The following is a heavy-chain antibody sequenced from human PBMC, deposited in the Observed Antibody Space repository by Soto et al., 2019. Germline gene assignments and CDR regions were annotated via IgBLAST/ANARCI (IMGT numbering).Heavy chain of an antibody. CDR3: AKDGYCSGGSCPYYYYYMDV. Sequence: GGSLRLSCAASGFTFSSYGMHWVRQAPGKGLEWVAVISYDGSNKYYADSVKGRFTISRDNSKNTLYLQMNSLRAEDTAVYYCAKDGYCSGGSCPYYYYYMDVWGKGTTVTVSS. J-gene: IGHJ6*03. D-gene: IGHD2-15*01. CDR2: ISYDGSNK. CDR1: GFTFSSYG. V-gene: IGHV3-30*18.